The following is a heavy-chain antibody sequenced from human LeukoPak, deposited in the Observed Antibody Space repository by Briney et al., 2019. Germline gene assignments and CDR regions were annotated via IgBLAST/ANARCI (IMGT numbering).Heavy chain of an antibody. CDR1: GFTFSSYA. CDR2: IYSGGST. Sequence: PGGSLRLSCAASGFTFSSYAMSWVRQAPGKGLEWVSVIYSGGSTYYADSVKGRFTISRDNSKNTLYLQMNSLRAEDTAVYYCARDCSYRSCYAYYGMDVWGQGTTVTVSS. J-gene: IGHJ6*02. CDR3: ARDCSYRSCYAYYGMDV. V-gene: IGHV3-53*01. D-gene: IGHD2-15*01.